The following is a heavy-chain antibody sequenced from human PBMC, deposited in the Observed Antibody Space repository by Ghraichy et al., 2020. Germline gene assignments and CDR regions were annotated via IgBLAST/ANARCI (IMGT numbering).Heavy chain of an antibody. CDR3: AKVGGSGWYYGMDV. CDR1: GFTFDDYG. V-gene: IGHV3-9*01. Sequence: GGSLRLSCAASGFTFDDYGMYWVRQAPGKGLEWVSGISWNSGSIDYADSVKGRFTISRDNAKNSLYLQMNSLRAEDTALYHCAKVGGSGWYYGMDVWGQGTTVTVSS. CDR2: ISWNSGSI. J-gene: IGHJ6*02. D-gene: IGHD6-19*01.